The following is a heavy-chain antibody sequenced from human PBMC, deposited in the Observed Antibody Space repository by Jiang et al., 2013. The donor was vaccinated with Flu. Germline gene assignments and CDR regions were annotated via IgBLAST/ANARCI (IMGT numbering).Heavy chain of an antibody. J-gene: IGHJ4*02. V-gene: IGHV1-18*01. CDR1: GYTFTTYG. CDR3: VSERQTGEVVFFAF. D-gene: IGHD3-3*01. CDR2: ISAYYGST. Sequence: EVKEPGASVKVSCKASGYTFTTYGFSWVRQAPGQGLEWMGWISAYYGSTNYAQQFQGRVTMTRDTSTSTVYMELRSLRSDDTAVYYCVSERQTGEVVFFAFWGQGTLVTVSS.